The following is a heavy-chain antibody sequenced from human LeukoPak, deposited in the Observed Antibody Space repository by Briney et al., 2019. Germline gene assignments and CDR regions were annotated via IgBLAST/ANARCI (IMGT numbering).Heavy chain of an antibody. D-gene: IGHD3-22*01. CDR2: IYHSGST. CDR3: ASTNYYDSSGYPGDYGMDV. J-gene: IGHJ6*02. V-gene: IGHV4-38-2*02. Sequence: SETLSLTCTVSGYSISSGYYWGWIRQPPGKGLEWIGSIYHSGSTYYNPSLKSRVTISVDTSKNQFSLKLSSVTAADTAVYYCASTNYYDSSGYPGDYGMDVWGQGTTVTVSS. CDR1: GYSISSGYY.